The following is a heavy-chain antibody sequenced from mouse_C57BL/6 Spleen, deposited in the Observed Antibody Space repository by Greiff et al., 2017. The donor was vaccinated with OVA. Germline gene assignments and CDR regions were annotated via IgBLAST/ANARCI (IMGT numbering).Heavy chain of an antibody. V-gene: IGHV1-69*01. D-gene: IGHD4-1*01. CDR2: IDPSDSYT. CDR1: GYTFTSYW. CDR3: ARAGFDY. Sequence: QVQLKQPGAELVMPGASVKLSCKASGYTFTSYWMHWVKQRPGQGLVWIGEIDPSDSYTNYNQKFKGKSTLTVDKSSSTAYMQLSSLTSEDSAVYYCARAGFDYWGQGTTLTVSS. J-gene: IGHJ2*01.